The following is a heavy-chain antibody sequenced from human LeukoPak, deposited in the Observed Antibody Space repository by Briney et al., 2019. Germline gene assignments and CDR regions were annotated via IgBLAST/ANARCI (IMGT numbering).Heavy chain of an antibody. D-gene: IGHD7-27*01. V-gene: IGHV3-74*01. J-gene: IGHJ2*01. CDR3: APGALGHSYFDL. Sequence: GGSLRLSCAASGFTFSVPGMHWVRQAPGKGLVWVSHVTSDGSTTVYADSVKGRFTISRDNAKNTLYLQMNSLRVEDPAVYYCAPGALGHSYFDLWGRGTLVTVSS. CDR2: VTSDGSTT. CDR1: GFTFSVPG.